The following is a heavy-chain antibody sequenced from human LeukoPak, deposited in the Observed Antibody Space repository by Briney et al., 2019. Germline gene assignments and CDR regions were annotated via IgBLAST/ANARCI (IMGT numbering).Heavy chain of an antibody. D-gene: IGHD2-2*01. V-gene: IGHV4-34*01. Sequence: SETLSLTCAVYGGSFSGYYWSWIRQPPGKGLEWIGEINHSGSTNYNPSLKSRVTISVDTSKNQFSLKLSSVTAADTAVYYCARALWRRYCSSTSCPRCASDYWGQGTLVTVSS. CDR2: INHSGST. CDR1: GGSFSGYY. J-gene: IGHJ4*02. CDR3: ARALWRRYCSSTSCPRCASDY.